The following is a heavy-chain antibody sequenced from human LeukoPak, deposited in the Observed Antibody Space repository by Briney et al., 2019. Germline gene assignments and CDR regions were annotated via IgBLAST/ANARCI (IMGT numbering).Heavy chain of an antibody. V-gene: IGHV3-53*01. Sequence: GGSLRLSCAASGFTVSSNYMSWVRQAPGKGLEWVSVIYSGSSTYYADSVKGRFTISRDNSKNTLYLQMNSLRAEDTAVYYCASSYGGYDSSGYYSEVDYWGQGTLVTVSS. CDR1: GFTVSSNY. CDR2: IYSGSST. D-gene: IGHD3-22*01. CDR3: ASSYGGYDSSGYYSEVDY. J-gene: IGHJ4*02.